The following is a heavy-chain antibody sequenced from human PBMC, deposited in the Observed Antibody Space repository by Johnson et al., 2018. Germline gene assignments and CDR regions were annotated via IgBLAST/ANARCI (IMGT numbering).Heavy chain of an antibody. Sequence: QVQLQESGPGLLKPSETLSLTCIVSGGSMSEDYWSWIRQPPGKGLEWVGTISKYGSVNYNPSLQSRVTISADTSKSQFSLSLTYVTAAATAVYFCARTHDTDIAGINYYYYMDVWGKGTAVTVSS. CDR1: GGSMSEDY. D-gene: IGHD5-18*01. V-gene: IGHV4-59*01. CDR3: ARTHDTDIAGINYYYYMDV. CDR2: ISKYGSV. J-gene: IGHJ6*03.